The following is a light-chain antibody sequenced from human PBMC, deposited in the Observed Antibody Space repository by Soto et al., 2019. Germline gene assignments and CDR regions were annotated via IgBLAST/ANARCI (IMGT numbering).Light chain of an antibody. Sequence: DIQMTQYPSTLSASVGDRVTITCRASQSISSWLAWYQQKPGKAPKLLIYKASSLESGVPSRFSGSGSGTEFTLTISSLQPDDFATYYGQQYNSYPWTFGEETNVEIK. CDR2: KAS. V-gene: IGKV1-5*03. J-gene: IGKJ1*01. CDR3: QQYNSYPWT. CDR1: QSISSW.